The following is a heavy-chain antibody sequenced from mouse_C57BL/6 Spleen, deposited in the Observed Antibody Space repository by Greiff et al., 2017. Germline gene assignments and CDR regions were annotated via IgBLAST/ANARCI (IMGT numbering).Heavy chain of an antibody. CDR3: TRDGAYYGNGYYFDD. CDR2: ISSGGDYI. CDR1: GFTFSSYA. Sequence: DVMLVESGEGLVKPGGSLKLSCAASGFTFSSYAMSWVRQTPEKRLEWVAYISSGGDYIYYADTGKGRFTISRDNARNTLYLQMSSLKSEDTAMYYCTRDGAYYGNGYYFDDWGQGTTLTVSS. V-gene: IGHV5-9-1*02. J-gene: IGHJ2*01. D-gene: IGHD2-10*01.